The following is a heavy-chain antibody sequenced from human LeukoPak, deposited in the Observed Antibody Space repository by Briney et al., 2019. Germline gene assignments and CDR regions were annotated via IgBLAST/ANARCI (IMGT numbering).Heavy chain of an antibody. CDR3: ARDPGTRYSGYDYYFDY. D-gene: IGHD5-12*01. CDR1: GFTFSSYA. V-gene: IGHV3-30-3*01. Sequence: GGSLRLSCAASGFTFSSYAMHWVRQAPGKGLEWVAVISYDGSNKYYADSVKGRFTISRDNSKNTLYLQMNSLRAEDTAVYYCARDPGTRYSGYDYYFDYWGQGTLVTVSS. J-gene: IGHJ4*02. CDR2: ISYDGSNK.